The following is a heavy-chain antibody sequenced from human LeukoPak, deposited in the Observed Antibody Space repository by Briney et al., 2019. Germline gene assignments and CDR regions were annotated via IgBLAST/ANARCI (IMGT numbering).Heavy chain of an antibody. CDR1: GGSIISYY. D-gene: IGHD3-10*01. V-gene: IGHV4-4*07. CDR3: ARDGITMVRGYDIPNWFDP. CDR2: IYTSGST. Sequence: SETLSLTCTVSGGSIISYYWSWIRQPAGKGLEWIGRIYTSGSTNYNPSLKSRVTMSVDTSKNQFSLKLSSVTAADTAVYYGARDGITMVRGYDIPNWFDPWGQGTLVTVSS. J-gene: IGHJ5*02.